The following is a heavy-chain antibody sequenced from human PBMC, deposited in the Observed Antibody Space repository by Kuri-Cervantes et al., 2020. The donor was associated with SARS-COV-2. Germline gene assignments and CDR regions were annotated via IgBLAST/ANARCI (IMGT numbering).Heavy chain of an antibody. V-gene: IGHV3-53*01. CDR2: IYSGGST. CDR1: GFTVSSNY. Sequence: GESLKISCAASGFTVSSNYMSWVRQAPGKGLEWVSVIYSGGSTYYADSVKGRFTISRDNSKNTLYLQMNSLRAEDTAVYYCARDLGGSNYGGGDYWGQGTLVTVSS. D-gene: IGHD4-23*01. CDR3: ARDLGGSNYGGGDY. J-gene: IGHJ4*02.